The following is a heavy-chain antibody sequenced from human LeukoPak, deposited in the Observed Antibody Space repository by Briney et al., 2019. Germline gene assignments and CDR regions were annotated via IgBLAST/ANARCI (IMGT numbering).Heavy chain of an antibody. D-gene: IGHD3-22*01. CDR2: IYYSGST. CDR3: ARELISYGTYYYDSSGLNY. CDR1: GGSISSGDYY. V-gene: IGHV4-30-4*08. Sequence: SETLSLTCTVSGGSISSGDYYWSWIRQPPGKGLEWIGYIYYSGSTYYNPSLKSRVTISVDTSKNQFSLKLSSVTAADTAVYYCARELISYGTYYYDSSGLNYWGQGTLVTASS. J-gene: IGHJ4*02.